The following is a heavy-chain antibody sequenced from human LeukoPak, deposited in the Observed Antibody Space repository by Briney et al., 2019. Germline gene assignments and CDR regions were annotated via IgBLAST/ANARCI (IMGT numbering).Heavy chain of an antibody. CDR3: ALGGQVTVDIRGNWFGP. Sequence: ASVKVSCKASGYTFTACYMHWVRQAPGQGLEWMGWINPRSGGTNYAQKFQGSVTMTRDTSISTAYMELTRLRSDDTAVYYCALGGQVTVDIRGNWFGPWGQGTLVTVSS. CDR2: INPRSGGT. V-gene: IGHV1-2*02. J-gene: IGHJ5*02. D-gene: IGHD3-10*01. CDR1: GYTFTACY.